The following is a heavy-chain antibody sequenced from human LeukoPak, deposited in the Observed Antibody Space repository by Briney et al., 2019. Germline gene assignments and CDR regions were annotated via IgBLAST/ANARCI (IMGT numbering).Heavy chain of an antibody. V-gene: IGHV1-8*01. J-gene: IGHJ4*02. CDR3: AWRDGYSFDF. CDR2: MNPESGNT. Sequence: ASVKVSCRTSGYTFTTHDINWVRQATGQALEWMGWMNPESGNTGYAQKFHGRVTMTRNTSISTAYMELSSLRSEDTAVCYCAWRDGYSFDFWGQGTLVTVSS. D-gene: IGHD5-24*01. CDR1: GYTFTTHD.